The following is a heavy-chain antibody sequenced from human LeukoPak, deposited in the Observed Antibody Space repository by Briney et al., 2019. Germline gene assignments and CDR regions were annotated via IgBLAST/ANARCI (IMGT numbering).Heavy chain of an antibody. CDR3: ARGRVSSSTWYSTYYYYFYMDV. Sequence: PSETLSLTCTVSGGSISSYYWTWIRQPPGKGLEWIGYVDHTGSTNFNPSLNGRVSISRGTTNNLFSLRLRSVTAADTAVYFCARGRVSSSTWYSTYYYYFYMDVWGKGTTVTVSS. D-gene: IGHD1-1*01. CDR1: GGSISSYY. CDR2: VDHTGST. V-gene: IGHV4-59*01. J-gene: IGHJ6*03.